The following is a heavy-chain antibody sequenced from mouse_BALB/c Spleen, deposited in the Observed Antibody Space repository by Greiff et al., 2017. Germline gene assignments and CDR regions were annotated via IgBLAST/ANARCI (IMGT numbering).Heavy chain of an antibody. CDR1: GYNIKDTY. V-gene: IGHV14-3*02. D-gene: IGHD2-14*01. J-gene: IGHJ3*01. CDR3: GRGGRYDAFGY. CDR2: IDPANGNT. Sequence: VQLQQSGAELVKPGASVKLSCTASGYNIKDTYMHWVKQRPEQGLEWIGRIDPANGNTKYDPKFQGKATITADTSSNTAYLQLSSLTSEDTAVYYCGRGGRYDAFGYWGQGTLVTVSA.